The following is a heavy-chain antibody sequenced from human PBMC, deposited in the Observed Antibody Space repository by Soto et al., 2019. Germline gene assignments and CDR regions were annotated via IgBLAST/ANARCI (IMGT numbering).Heavy chain of an antibody. CDR2: IYYSGST. D-gene: IGHD2-2*01. J-gene: IGHJ4*02. CDR3: ARSHSSTSFDY. V-gene: IGHV4-31*03. CDR1: GGSISSGGYY. Sequence: SETLSLTCTVSGGSISSGGYYWSWIRQHPGKGLEWIGYIYYSGSTYYNPSLKSRVTISVDTSKNQFSLKLSSVTAADTAVYYCARSHSSTSFDYWGQGTLVTVSS.